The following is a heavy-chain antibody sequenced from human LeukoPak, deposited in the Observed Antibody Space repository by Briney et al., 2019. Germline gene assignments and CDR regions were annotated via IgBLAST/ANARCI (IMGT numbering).Heavy chain of an antibody. J-gene: IGHJ4*02. Sequence: PGGSLRLSCAASGFTFDDYGMSWVRQAPGKGLVWVSGINWNGGSTGYADSVKGRFTISRDNAKNSLYLQMDSLRAEDTALYYCARVVREGSYYDFWSGLDYWGQGTLVTVSS. CDR2: INWNGGST. CDR1: GFTFDDYG. CDR3: ARVVREGSYYDFWSGLDY. V-gene: IGHV3-20*04. D-gene: IGHD3-3*01.